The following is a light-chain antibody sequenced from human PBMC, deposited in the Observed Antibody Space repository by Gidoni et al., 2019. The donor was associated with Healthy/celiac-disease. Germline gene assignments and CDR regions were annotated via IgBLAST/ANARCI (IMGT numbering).Light chain of an antibody. J-gene: IGKJ3*01. V-gene: IGKV1-33*01. CDR2: DAS. CDR1: QDISNY. CDR3: QQYDNRPL. Sequence: DIQMTQSPSSLSASVGDRVTITCQASQDISNYLNWYRQKPGKAPKLLIYDASNLETGVPPRFSGSGSGTDFTLTISSLQPEDIATYYCQQYDNRPLFGPGTKVEIK.